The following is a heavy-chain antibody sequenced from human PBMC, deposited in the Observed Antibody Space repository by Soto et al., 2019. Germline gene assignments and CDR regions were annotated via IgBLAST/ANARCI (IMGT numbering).Heavy chain of an antibody. J-gene: IGHJ5*02. Sequence: PSETLSLTCTVSGGSISSFYWSWIRQPPGKGLEWIGYIYYSGSTNYNPSLKSRVTISVDTSKNQFSLKLSSVTAADTAVYYCARERHSGYDLYNWFDPWGQGTLVTVSS. D-gene: IGHD5-12*01. V-gene: IGHV4-59*01. CDR2: IYYSGST. CDR3: ARERHSGYDLYNWFDP. CDR1: GGSISSFY.